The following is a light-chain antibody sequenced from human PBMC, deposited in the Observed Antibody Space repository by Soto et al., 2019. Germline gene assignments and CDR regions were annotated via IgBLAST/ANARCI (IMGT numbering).Light chain of an antibody. CDR2: DNS. J-gene: IGLJ2*01. Sequence: QSVLTQPPSVSAAPGQKVTISCSGSKSNIGNNYVSWYQHLPGTAPKLIIYDNSKRPTGIPDRFSGSKSSTSATLGITGLQTGDEADYYCGAWDDSLSAVFGGGTKLTVL. CDR3: GAWDDSLSAV. CDR1: KSNIGNNY. V-gene: IGLV1-51*01.